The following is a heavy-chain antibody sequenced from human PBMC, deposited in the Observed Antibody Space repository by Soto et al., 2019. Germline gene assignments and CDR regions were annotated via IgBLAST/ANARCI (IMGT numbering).Heavy chain of an antibody. CDR3: ASRFSSSWYGFNWFEP. D-gene: IGHD6-13*01. Sequence: PWDTLSLTCNVSCGSISSGGYYWSFIRHHPWKGLEWIGYIYYSGSTYYSPSLKSRVTISVDTSKNQFSLKLSSVTAADTAVYYCASRFSSSWYGFNWFEPWGQGTLVTVSS. V-gene: IGHV4-31*03. J-gene: IGHJ5*02. CDR2: IYYSGST. CDR1: CGSISSGGYY.